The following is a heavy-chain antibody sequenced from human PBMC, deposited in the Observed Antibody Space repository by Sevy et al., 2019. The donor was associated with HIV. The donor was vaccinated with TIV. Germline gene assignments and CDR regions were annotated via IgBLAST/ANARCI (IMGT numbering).Heavy chain of an antibody. CDR1: GFSFSTYS. D-gene: IGHD6-19*01. CDR2: ISTSSSTI. CDR3: ARVAAVASTLYYFDF. V-gene: IGHV3-48*02. Sequence: GSLRLSFAASGFSFSTYSMNWVRQAPGKGLEWVSYISTSSSTIYYADSVKGRFTISRYNAKRSLYLQMNSLRDEDTAVYYCARVAAVASTLYYFDFWGQGTLVTVSS. J-gene: IGHJ4*02.